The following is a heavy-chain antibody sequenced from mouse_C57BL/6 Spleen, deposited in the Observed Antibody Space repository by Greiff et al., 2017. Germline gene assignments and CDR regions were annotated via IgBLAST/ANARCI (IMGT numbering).Heavy chain of an antibody. CDR1: GFTFSSYG. J-gene: IGHJ2*01. Sequence: EVMLVESGGDLVKPGGSLKLSCAASGFTFSSYGMSWVRQTPDKRLEWVATISSGGSYTYYPDSVKGRFTISRDNAKNTLYLQMSSLKSEDTAMYYCARIYYGSSFDYWGQGTTLTVSS. V-gene: IGHV5-6*01. CDR2: ISSGGSYT. D-gene: IGHD1-1*01. CDR3: ARIYYGSSFDY.